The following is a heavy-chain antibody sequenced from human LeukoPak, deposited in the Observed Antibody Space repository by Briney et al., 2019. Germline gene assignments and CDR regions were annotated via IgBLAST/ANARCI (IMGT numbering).Heavy chain of an antibody. J-gene: IGHJ4*02. CDR3: ARGGYSYGYMGYFDY. CDR1: GYTFSIYC. CDR2: ISAYNGNT. Sequence: GASVKVSCKASGYTFSIYCVSWVRQAPGQGLEWVAWISAYNGNTNYAQKFQGRVTMTTDTSTSTAYMELRSLRSDDTAVYYCARGGYSYGYMGYFDYWGQGTLVTVSS. D-gene: IGHD5-18*01. V-gene: IGHV1-18*01.